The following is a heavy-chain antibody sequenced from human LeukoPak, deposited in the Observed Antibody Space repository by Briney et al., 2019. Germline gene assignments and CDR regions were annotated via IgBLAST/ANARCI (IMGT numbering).Heavy chain of an antibody. CDR2: NNPNSGGT. CDR1: GYTFTGYY. J-gene: IGHJ6*04. D-gene: IGHD2-2*01. Sequence: ASVKVSCKASGYTFTGYYMHWVRQAPGQGLEWMGWNNPNSGGTNYAQKFQGRVTMTRDTSISTAYMELSRLRSDDTAVYYCARGRPSSSTSCIAVWGKGTTVTVSS. V-gene: IGHV1-2*02. CDR3: ARGRPSSSTSCIAV.